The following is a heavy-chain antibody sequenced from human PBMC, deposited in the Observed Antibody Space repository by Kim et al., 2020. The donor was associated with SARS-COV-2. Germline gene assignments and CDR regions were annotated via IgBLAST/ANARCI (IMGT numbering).Heavy chain of an antibody. J-gene: IGHJ4*02. CDR3: ARGRAGSDWFWDY. V-gene: IGHV3-23*01. Sequence: YSADFVKSRFTISRDNSKNTLYLQMDSLRAEDTALYYCARGRAGSDWFWDYWGQGSLVTVSS. D-gene: IGHD3-9*01.